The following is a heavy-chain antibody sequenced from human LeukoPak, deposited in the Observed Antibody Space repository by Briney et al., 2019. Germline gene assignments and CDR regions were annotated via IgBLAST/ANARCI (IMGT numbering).Heavy chain of an antibody. CDR3: ARGTGTTVYWFDP. CDR2: ISYDGSNK. D-gene: IGHD1-7*01. Sequence: GGSLRLSCAASGFTFSSYAMHWVRQAPGKGLEWVAVISYDGSNKYYADSVKGRFTISRDNSKNTLYLQMGSLRAEDMAVYYCARGTGTTVYWFDPWGQGTLVTVSS. CDR1: GFTFSSYA. J-gene: IGHJ5*02. V-gene: IGHV3-30*14.